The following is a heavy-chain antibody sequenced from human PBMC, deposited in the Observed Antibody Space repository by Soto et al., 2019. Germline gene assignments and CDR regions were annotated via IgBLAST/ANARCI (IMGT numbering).Heavy chain of an antibody. V-gene: IGHV1-3*01. CDR2: INPDNGHT. CDR1: GYTFTRYT. J-gene: IGHJ5*01. D-gene: IGHD2-15*01. Sequence: ASVKVSCQASGYTFTRYTMNWVRQAPGQRLEWMGWINPDNGHTKSSQKSQDSVIITRXTXXSXXXMXLXXLRXEDTAVYCCARGIATGQHDSWGQGSLDT. CDR3: ARGIATGQHDS.